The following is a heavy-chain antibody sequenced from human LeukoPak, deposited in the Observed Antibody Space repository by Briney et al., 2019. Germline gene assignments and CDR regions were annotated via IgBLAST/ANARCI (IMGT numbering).Heavy chain of an antibody. D-gene: IGHD6-13*01. CDR1: GFTFSSYS. J-gene: IGHJ1*01. CDR3: ASGGIAAAVRAGFQH. CDR2: ISSSSSYI. Sequence: PGGSLRLSCAASGFTFSSYSMNWVRQAPGKGLEWVSSISSSSSYIYYADSVKGRFTISRDNAKNSLYLQMNSLRAEDTAVYYCASGGIAAAVRAGFQHWGQGTLVTVSS. V-gene: IGHV3-21*01.